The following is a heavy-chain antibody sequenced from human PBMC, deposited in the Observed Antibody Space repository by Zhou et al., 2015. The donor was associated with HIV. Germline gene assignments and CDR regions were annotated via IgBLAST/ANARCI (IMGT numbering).Heavy chain of an antibody. J-gene: IGHJ4*02. D-gene: IGHD6-6*01. Sequence: LLQSGPEVRKPGSSVKVSCKASGGTFSSYAISWVRQAPGQGLEWMGGIIPIFGTANYAQKFQGRVTITADKSTSTAYMELSSLRSEDTAVYYCARDYRVAARPPRLYYWGQGTLVTVSS. V-gene: IGHV1-69*06. CDR1: GGTFSSYA. CDR3: ARDYRVAARPPRLYY. CDR2: IIPIFGTA.